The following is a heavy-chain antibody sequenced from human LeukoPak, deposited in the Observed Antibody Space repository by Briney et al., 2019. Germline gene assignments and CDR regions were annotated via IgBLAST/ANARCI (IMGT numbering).Heavy chain of an antibody. CDR3: ARVGLWFGEPSHFDY. CDR1: VYIFTSYW. V-gene: IGHV5-10-1*01. J-gene: IGHJ4*02. D-gene: IGHD3-10*01. CDR2: IDASDSYT. Sequence: GASLKISGNGAVYIFTSYWISLVRQIPGKGLEWMGRIDASDSYTNYSPSFQGHITISAEKSLSNAYLQWSSLKASDTAMYYCARVGLWFGEPSHFDYWGQGTLVTVSS.